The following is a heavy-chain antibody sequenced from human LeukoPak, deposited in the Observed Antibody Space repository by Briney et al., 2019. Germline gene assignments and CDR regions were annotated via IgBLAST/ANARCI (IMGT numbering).Heavy chain of an antibody. CDR1: GGSISSSSYY. J-gene: IGHJ6*02. CDR2: IYYSGST. Sequence: SETLSLTCTVSGGSISSSSYYWGWIRQPPGKGLEWIGSIYYSGSTYYNPSLKSRVTISVDTSKNQFSLKLSSVTAADTAVYYCARGAYCGGDCYPPLYYYGMDVWGQGTTVTVSS. D-gene: IGHD2-21*02. CDR3: ARGAYCGGDCYPPLYYYGMDV. V-gene: IGHV4-39*07.